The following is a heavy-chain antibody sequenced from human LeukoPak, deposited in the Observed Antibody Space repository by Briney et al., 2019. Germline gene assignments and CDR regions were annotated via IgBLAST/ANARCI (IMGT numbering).Heavy chain of an antibody. V-gene: IGHV1-69*13. CDR1: GGTFSSYA. Sequence: SVKVSCKASGGTFSSYAISWVRQAPGQGLEWMGGIIPIFGTANYAQKFQGRVTITADESTSTAYMELSSLRSEDTAVYYCARGFKSYPYYYYMDVWGKGTTVTISS. CDR2: IIPIFGTA. CDR3: ARGFKSYPYYYYMDV. J-gene: IGHJ6*03.